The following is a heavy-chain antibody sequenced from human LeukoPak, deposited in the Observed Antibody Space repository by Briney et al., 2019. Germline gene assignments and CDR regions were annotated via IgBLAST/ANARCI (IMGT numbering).Heavy chain of an antibody. J-gene: IGHJ4*02. Sequence: GGSLRLSCTASGFTFGDYAMSWVRQAPGKGLEWVGFIRSKAYGGTTEYAASVKGRFTISRDDSKSIAYLQMNSLKTEDTAVYYCTRGDGWLVHAADFDYWGQGTLVTVSS. D-gene: IGHD6-19*01. CDR1: GFTFGDYA. CDR3: TRGDGWLVHAADFDY. V-gene: IGHV3-49*04. CDR2: IRSKAYGGTT.